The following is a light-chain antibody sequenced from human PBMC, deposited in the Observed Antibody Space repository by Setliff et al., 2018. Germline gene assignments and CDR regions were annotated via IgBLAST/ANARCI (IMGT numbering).Light chain of an antibody. Sequence: QSVLTQPAAVSGSPGQSIAISCAGTNSDVGGYNYVSWYQQHPNKAPKLLIYEVTKRPSGVSDRFSGSKSGNTASLTISGLQAEDEADYFCSSYKNTNKNVFGTGTKVTVL. V-gene: IGLV2-14*03. J-gene: IGLJ1*01. CDR2: EVT. CDR3: SSYKNTNKNV. CDR1: NSDVGGYNY.